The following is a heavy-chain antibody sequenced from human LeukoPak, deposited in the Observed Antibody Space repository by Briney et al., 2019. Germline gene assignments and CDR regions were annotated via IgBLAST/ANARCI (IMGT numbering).Heavy chain of an antibody. Sequence: GGSLRLSCAASGFTFSSYWMSWVRQAPGKGLEWVAKIKQDGSEKYYGDSVKGRFTISRDNSKNTLYLQMNSLRAEDTAVYYCAKERYMVRGVPNNNWFDPWGQGTLVTVSS. V-gene: IGHV3-7*03. CDR2: IKQDGSEK. CDR1: GFTFSSYW. D-gene: IGHD3-10*01. J-gene: IGHJ5*02. CDR3: AKERYMVRGVPNNNWFDP.